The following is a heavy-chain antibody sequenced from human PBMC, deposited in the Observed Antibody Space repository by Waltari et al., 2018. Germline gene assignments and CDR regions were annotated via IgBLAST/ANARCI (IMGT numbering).Heavy chain of an antibody. CDR2: ISWNSGSI. CDR3: AKDSSSWYDAFDI. D-gene: IGHD6-13*01. Sequence: EVQLVESGGGLVQPGRSLRLSCAASGFTFDDYAMHWVRQAPGKGLEWVSGISWNSGSIVYADSVKGRFTISRDNAKNSLYLQMNSLRAEDTALYYCAKDSSSWYDAFDIWGQGTMVTVSS. J-gene: IGHJ3*02. V-gene: IGHV3-9*01. CDR1: GFTFDDYA.